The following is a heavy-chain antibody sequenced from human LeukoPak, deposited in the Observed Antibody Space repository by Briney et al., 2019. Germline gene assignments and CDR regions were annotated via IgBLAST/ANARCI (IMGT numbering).Heavy chain of an antibody. D-gene: IGHD6-19*01. V-gene: IGHV3-74*01. CDR2: INSDGSRT. J-gene: IGHJ6*03. CDR3: ARDSSGWYVGYYYYYYYMDV. Sequence: GGSQRLSCEASGFTFSRYWMHWVRQAPGKGLVWVSRINSDGSRTTYADSVKGRFTISRDNAKNTLYLQMNSLRAEDTAVYYCARDSSGWYVGYYYYYYYMDVWGKRDHGHHLL. CDR1: GFTFSRYW.